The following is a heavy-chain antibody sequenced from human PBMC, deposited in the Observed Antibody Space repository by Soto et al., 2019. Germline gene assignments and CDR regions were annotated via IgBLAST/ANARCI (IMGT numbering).Heavy chain of an antibody. V-gene: IGHV4-39*01. D-gene: IGHD6-19*01. CDR3: ARLGWLASGRPIDY. CDR1: GGSISSSSYY. J-gene: IGHJ4*02. CDR2: IYYSGST. Sequence: PSETLSLTCTVSGGSISSSSYYWGWIRQPPGKGLEWIGSIYYSGSTYYNPSLKSRVTISVDTSKNQFSLKLSSVTAADTAVYYCARLGWLASGRPIDYWGQGTLVTVSS.